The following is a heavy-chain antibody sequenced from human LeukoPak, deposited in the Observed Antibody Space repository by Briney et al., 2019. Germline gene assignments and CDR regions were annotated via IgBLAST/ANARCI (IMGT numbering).Heavy chain of an antibody. CDR2: IYSGGST. D-gene: IGHD1-1*01. CDR1: GFTVSSNY. Sequence: GGSLRLSCAASGFTVSSNYMTWVRQAPGKGLEWVSVIYSGGSTYYADSVKGRFTVSRDNSKNTLYLQMNSLRAEDTAVYYCASTTRGGTYYYYMDVWGKGTTVTISS. J-gene: IGHJ6*03. V-gene: IGHV3-53*01. CDR3: ASTTRGGTYYYYMDV.